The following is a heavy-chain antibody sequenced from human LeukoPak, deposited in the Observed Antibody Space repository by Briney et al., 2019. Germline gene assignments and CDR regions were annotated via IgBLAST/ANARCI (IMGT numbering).Heavy chain of an antibody. CDR3: ARGRSGTGTPIYYFDN. CDR1: GFTFSSYS. J-gene: IGHJ4*02. Sequence: GGSLRLSCAASGFTFSSYSMNWVRQAPGKGLEWVSVISSFGTTYYADSVKGRFTISRDSFKNTLYLQMDSLRAEDTAVYYCARGRSGTGTPIYYFDNWGQGTLVTVSS. V-gene: IGHV3-53*01. D-gene: IGHD1-1*01. CDR2: ISSFGTT.